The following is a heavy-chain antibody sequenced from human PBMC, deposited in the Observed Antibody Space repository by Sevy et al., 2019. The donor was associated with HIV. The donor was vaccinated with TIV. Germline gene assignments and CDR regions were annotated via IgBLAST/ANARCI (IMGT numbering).Heavy chain of an antibody. D-gene: IGHD6-13*01. CDR2: FNPNNGDS. CDR3: TRDDMYSHPWEFDW. CDR1: GFTFSDYY. V-gene: IGHV1-2*02. Sequence: ASVKVSCKASGFTFSDYYMHWVRQAPGQGLEWMGWFNPNNGDSRSAQKFQGRVTLTGDMSISTAYMELTRLRSDDTAIYFCTRDDMYSHPWEFDWWGHGALVTVSS. J-gene: IGHJ4*01.